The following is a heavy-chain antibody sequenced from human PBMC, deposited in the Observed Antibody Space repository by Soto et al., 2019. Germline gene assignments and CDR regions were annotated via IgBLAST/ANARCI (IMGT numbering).Heavy chain of an antibody. CDR3: AKLDSWNSYYGLDV. CDR2: ISGSDGTT. D-gene: IGHD3-3*01. Sequence: GGSLRLSCAASGFTFGTYAMSWVCQAPGKGLEWVSSISGSDGTTYYADSVKGRFSISRDKSKNTLYLEMNSLRAEDTAIYYCAKLDSWNSYYGLDVWGQGTTVTV. V-gene: IGHV3-23*01. CDR1: GFTFGTYA. J-gene: IGHJ6*02.